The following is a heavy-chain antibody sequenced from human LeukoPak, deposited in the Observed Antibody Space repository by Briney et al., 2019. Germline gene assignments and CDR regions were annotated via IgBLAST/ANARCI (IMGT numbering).Heavy chain of an antibody. CDR3: TRDSALLGVAFDL. Sequence: PGGSLRLSCSASGFTFSDYAMRWVRQAPGKGLEYVAGISSNGDNTDFADSAKGRFTISRDNSKSTLFLQMNSLRAEDTAVYFCTRDSALLGVAFDLWGQGTVVTVSS. D-gene: IGHD2-15*01. V-gene: IGHV3-64D*06. CDR2: ISSNGDNT. J-gene: IGHJ3*01. CDR1: GFTFSDYA.